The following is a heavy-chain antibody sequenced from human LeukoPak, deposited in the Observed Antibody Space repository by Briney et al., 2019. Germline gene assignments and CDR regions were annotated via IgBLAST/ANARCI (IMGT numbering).Heavy chain of an antibody. CDR2: IKPSGGNT. Sequence: ASVKVSCKASGGTFSSYAISWVRQAPGQRLEWKGIIKPSGGNTNYAQKFQGRVTMTRDTSTSTVYMELSSLKSEDTAVYYCARVRDGYNDAYDIWGQGTMVTVSS. CDR3: ARVRDGYNDAYDI. V-gene: IGHV1-46*01. J-gene: IGHJ3*02. CDR1: GGTFSSYA. D-gene: IGHD5-24*01.